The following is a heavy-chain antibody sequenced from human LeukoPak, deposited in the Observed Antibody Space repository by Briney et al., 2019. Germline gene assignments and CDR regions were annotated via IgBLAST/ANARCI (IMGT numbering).Heavy chain of an antibody. CDR3: ASGFVGSSSPDY. J-gene: IGHJ4*02. V-gene: IGHV3-30*03. Sequence: PGGSLRLSCAASGFTFSSYGMHWVRQAPGKGLEWVAVISYDGSNKYYADSVKGRFTISRDNSKNTLYLQMNSLRAEDTAVYYCASGFVGSSSPDYWGQGTLVTVSS. CDR1: GFTFSSYG. D-gene: IGHD6-6*01. CDR2: ISYDGSNK.